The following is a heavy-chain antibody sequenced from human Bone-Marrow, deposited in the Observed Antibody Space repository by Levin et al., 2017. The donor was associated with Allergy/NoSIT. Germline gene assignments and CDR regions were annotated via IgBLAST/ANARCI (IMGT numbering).Heavy chain of an antibody. CDR3: ARYHPEYFFDP. CDR1: GFTFSDYG. D-gene: IGHD2/OR15-2a*01. Sequence: PGASVKVSCAVSGFTFSDYGMHWVRQAPGKGLEWVASITKDGSKKYYLDSVKGRSTLSRDSSKNTVSLQMNSLTADDTAVYFCARYHPEYFFDPWGQGTLVIVSS. V-gene: IGHV3-30*03. CDR2: ITKDGSKK. J-gene: IGHJ5*02.